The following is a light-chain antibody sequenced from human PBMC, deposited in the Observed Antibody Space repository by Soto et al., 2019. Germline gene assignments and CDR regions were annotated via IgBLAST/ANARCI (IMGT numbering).Light chain of an antibody. J-gene: IGKJ5*01. CDR3: QQRSNWPRIT. CDR1: QAISSN. V-gene: IGKV3-15*01. CDR2: GAS. Sequence: EIVMTQSPATLSVSRGERATLSCRANQAISSNLAWYQQKPGQAPRLLIYGASTRATGIPDRFSGSGSGTDFTLTISSLEPEDFAVYYCQQRSNWPRITFGQGTRLEI.